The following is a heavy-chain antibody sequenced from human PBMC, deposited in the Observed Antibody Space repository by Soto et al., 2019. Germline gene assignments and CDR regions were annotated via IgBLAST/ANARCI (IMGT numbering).Heavy chain of an antibody. Sequence: EVQLLQSGGGVVQPGGSLRLSCAASGITFSSHAMNWVRQAPGGGLEWVSSLSGSGASTYYADSVKGRFTISRDNSRNTLYLQMHGLRSGDTAIYYCAGSSARSQFDFWGQGTLVTVSS. V-gene: IGHV3-23*01. CDR2: LSGSGAST. CDR1: GITFSSHA. CDR3: AGSSARSQFDF. D-gene: IGHD6-25*01. J-gene: IGHJ4*02.